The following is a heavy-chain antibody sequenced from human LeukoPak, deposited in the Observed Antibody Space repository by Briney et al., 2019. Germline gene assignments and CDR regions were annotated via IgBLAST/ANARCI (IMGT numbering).Heavy chain of an antibody. V-gene: IGHV3-11*01. CDR2: ISGSGSNI. Sequence: PGGCLRLSCAASGFSFSDNYMSWIRQAPGKGLEWVSYISGSGSNIYYGDSVKGRFNISRDNAKNSLYLQMNSLRAEDTAVYYCARSEQFPYYMDVWGKGTTVTVSS. CDR3: ARSEQFPYYMDV. D-gene: IGHD6-19*01. J-gene: IGHJ6*03. CDR1: GFSFSDNY.